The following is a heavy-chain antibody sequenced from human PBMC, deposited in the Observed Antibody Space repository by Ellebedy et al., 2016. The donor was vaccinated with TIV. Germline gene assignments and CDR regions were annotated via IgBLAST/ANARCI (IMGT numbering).Heavy chain of an antibody. V-gene: IGHV1-69*13. Sequence: AASVKVSCKASGGTFSSYGISWVRQAPGQGLEWMGGIIPIFGPANYAQKFQGSVTITADESTSTAYMELSSLRSEDTAVYYGAREMGVVVPAAIGLGYCDYWGQGTLVTVSS. CDR1: GGTFSSYG. D-gene: IGHD2-2*01. J-gene: IGHJ4*02. CDR3: AREMGVVVPAAIGLGYCDY. CDR2: IIPIFGPA.